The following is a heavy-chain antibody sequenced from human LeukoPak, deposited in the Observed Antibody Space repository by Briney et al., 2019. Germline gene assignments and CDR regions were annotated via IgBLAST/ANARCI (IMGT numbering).Heavy chain of an antibody. CDR1: GGSIRGYY. Sequence: SETLSLTCTVSGGSIRGYYWSWIRQPPGKALEWIGYVSYSGSTNYNPSLKSRVTISLDTSKNQFSLKLNSVTAADTAVYYCARSRGYSYGSTFDYWGQGTLVTVSS. CDR3: ARSRGYSYGSTFDY. V-gene: IGHV4-59*01. J-gene: IGHJ4*02. CDR2: VSYSGST. D-gene: IGHD5-18*01.